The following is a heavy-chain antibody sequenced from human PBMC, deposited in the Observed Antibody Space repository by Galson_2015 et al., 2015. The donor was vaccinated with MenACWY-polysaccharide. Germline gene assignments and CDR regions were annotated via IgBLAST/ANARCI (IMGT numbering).Heavy chain of an antibody. CDR2: IYPGDSDT. V-gene: IGHV5-51*03. J-gene: IGHJ6*02. Sequence: QSGAEVKKPGESLTISCKGSGYSFTSYWIGWVRQMPGKGLEWMGIIYPGDSDTRYSPSFQGQVTISADKSISTAYLQWSSLKASDTAMYYCARLNYDFWSGSPAGYYYYYDMDVWGQGTTVTVSS. D-gene: IGHD3-3*01. CDR3: ARLNYDFWSGSPAGYYYYYDMDV. CDR1: GYSFTSYW.